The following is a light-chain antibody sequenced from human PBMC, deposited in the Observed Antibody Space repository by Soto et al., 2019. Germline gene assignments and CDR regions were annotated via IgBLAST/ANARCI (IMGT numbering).Light chain of an antibody. J-gene: IGKJ1*01. V-gene: IGKV3-20*01. CDR2: GAS. CDR1: QSVSTNS. Sequence: EIVLTQSPDTLSLSPGERATLSCRASQSVSTNSLAWYQQRPGQAPRPLIYGASSRATGTPDRFSGSGSGTDFTLTISRLEPEDFAVYYCQQYGSSPGTFGQGTKVDIK. CDR3: QQYGSSPGT.